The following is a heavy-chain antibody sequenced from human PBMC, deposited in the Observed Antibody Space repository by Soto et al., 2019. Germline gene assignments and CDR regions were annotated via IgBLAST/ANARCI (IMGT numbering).Heavy chain of an antibody. D-gene: IGHD3-22*01. J-gene: IGHJ4*02. CDR3: AADSGYYYDSSGYHDFDY. Sequence: SVKVSCKASGFTFTSSAVQWVRQARGQRLEWIGWIVVGSGNTNYAQKFQERVTITRDMSTSTAYMELSSLRSEDTAVYYCAADSGYYYDSSGYHDFDYWGQGTLVTVSS. CDR2: IVVGSGNT. V-gene: IGHV1-58*01. CDR1: GFTFTSSA.